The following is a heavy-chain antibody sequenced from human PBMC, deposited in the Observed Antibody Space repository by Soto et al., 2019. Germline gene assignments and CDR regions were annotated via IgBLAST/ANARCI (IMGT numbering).Heavy chain of an antibody. CDR2: IHPGEKNT. CDR3: ARVLRGLTIFGVANPGYY. Sequence: QVQLVQSGDEVTKPGASVKVSCKASGYPFSNYAIHWVRQAPGQRLEWVGWIHPGEKNTRYSHNFRGRVTITSDQSANTAYMELSSLKFEDTAVYYCARVLRGLTIFGVANPGYYWGQGTLVTVSS. CDR1: GYPFSNYA. V-gene: IGHV1-3*01. D-gene: IGHD3-3*01. J-gene: IGHJ4*02.